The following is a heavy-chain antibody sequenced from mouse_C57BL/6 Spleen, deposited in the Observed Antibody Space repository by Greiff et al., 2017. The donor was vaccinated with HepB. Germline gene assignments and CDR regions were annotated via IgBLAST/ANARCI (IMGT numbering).Heavy chain of an antibody. Sequence: EVKVVESGGGLVQPGGSLKLSCAASGFTFSDYYMYWVRQTPEKRLEWVAYISNGGGSTYYPDTVKGRFTISRDNAKNTLYLQMSRLKSEDTAMYYCASEDYYGSSYVWGQGTLVTVSA. CDR2: ISNGGGST. CDR3: ASEDYYGSSYV. CDR1: GFTFSDYY. V-gene: IGHV5-12*01. J-gene: IGHJ3*01. D-gene: IGHD1-1*01.